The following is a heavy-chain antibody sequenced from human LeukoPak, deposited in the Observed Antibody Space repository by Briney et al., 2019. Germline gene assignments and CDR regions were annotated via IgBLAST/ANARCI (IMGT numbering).Heavy chain of an antibody. Sequence: SVKLSCKASGGTFSSYAISWVRQAPGQGLELMGGIIPIFSTATYAQQFQGRVTITADESTSTAYMELSSLRSEDTAVYYCARVSLPDYGGNRFDYWGQGTLVTVSS. D-gene: IGHD4-23*01. CDR3: ARVSLPDYGGNRFDY. J-gene: IGHJ4*02. CDR1: GGTFSSYA. V-gene: IGHV1-69*01. CDR2: IIPIFSTA.